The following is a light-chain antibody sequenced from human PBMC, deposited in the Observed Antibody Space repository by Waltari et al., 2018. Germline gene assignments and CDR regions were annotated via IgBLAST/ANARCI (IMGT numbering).Light chain of an antibody. CDR3: SSYAGSNNYVV. J-gene: IGLJ2*01. V-gene: IGLV2-8*01. CDR1: SSDVAGYNY. Sequence: QSALTQPPSASGSPGPSVPISCTGTSSDVAGYNYVSWYQQHPGKAPQLMIYEVSKRPSGVPDRVSGSKSGNTASLTVSGLQAEDEADYYCSSYAGSNNYVVFGGGTKLTVL. CDR2: EVS.